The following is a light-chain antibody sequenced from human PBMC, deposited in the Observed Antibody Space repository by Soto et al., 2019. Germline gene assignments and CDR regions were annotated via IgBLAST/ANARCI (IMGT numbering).Light chain of an antibody. CDR2: AAS. Sequence: AIWMTQSSTIHSAHPGASDTVSCLMSQGISSYLAWYQQKPGKAPELLIYAASTLQSGVPSRFSGSGSGTDFTLTISCLQSEDFATYYCQQYYSFPRTFGQGTKVDIK. V-gene: IGKV1D-8*02. J-gene: IGKJ1*01. CDR3: QQYYSFPRT. CDR1: QGISSY.